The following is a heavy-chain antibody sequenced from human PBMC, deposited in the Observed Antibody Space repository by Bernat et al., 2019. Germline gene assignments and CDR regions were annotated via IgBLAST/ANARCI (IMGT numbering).Heavy chain of an antibody. V-gene: IGHV3-23*01. D-gene: IGHD3-10*01. J-gene: IGHJ4*02. CDR1: GFPFSSYA. Sequence: EVQLLESGGGLVQPGGSLRLSCAASGFPFSSYAMSWVRQAPGKGLEWVSSISVSGGSTYYADSVKGRFTISRDNSKNTLYLQMNSLRAEDAAEYYWAEDAADGSVGYYILARYFDYWGQGTLVTVSS. CDR3: AEDAADGSVGYYILARYFDY. CDR2: ISVSGGST.